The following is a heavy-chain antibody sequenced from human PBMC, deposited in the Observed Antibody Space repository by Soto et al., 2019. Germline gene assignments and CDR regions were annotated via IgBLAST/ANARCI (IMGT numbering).Heavy chain of an antibody. D-gene: IGHD2-2*01. CDR1: GFTFSSYS. CDR2: ISSSSSTI. Sequence: GGSLRLSCAASGFTFSSYSMNWVRQAPGKGLEWVSYISSSSSTIYYADSVKGRFTISRDNAKNSLYLQMNSLRAEDTAVYYCARDEDIVVVPAATPGAFDIWGQGTMVTVSS. V-gene: IGHV3-48*01. CDR3: ARDEDIVVVPAATPGAFDI. J-gene: IGHJ3*02.